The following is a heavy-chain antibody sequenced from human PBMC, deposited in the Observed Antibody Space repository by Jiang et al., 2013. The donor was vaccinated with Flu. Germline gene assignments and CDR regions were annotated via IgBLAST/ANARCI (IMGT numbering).Heavy chain of an antibody. Sequence: LLKPSETLSLTCAVYGGSFSGYYWSWIRQPPGKGLEWIGEINHSGSTNYNPSLKSRVTISVDTSKNQFSLKLSSVTAADTAVYYCARDPNSIIAAAGNWFDPWGQGTLVTVSS. CDR2: INHSGST. V-gene: IGHV4-34*01. CDR3: ARDPNSIIAAAGNWFDP. J-gene: IGHJ5*02. CDR1: GGSFSGYY. D-gene: IGHD6-13*01.